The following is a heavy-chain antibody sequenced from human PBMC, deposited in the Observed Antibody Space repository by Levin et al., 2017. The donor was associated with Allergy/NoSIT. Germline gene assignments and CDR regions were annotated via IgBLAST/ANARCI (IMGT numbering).Heavy chain of an antibody. V-gene: IGHV3-49*04. CDR3: ARGGPPNYDYNWGSYRDGYFDY. J-gene: IGHJ4*02. Sequence: GESLKISCPGSGFTFGDYVMSWVRQAPGKGLEWVGFIRNKAHGGTTEYAASVKGRLTISRDDSKSIAYLQMNSLKTEDTAVYFCARGGPPNYDYNWGSYRDGYFDYWGQGTLVTVSS. D-gene: IGHD3-16*02. CDR1: GFTFGDYV. CDR2: IRNKAHGGTT.